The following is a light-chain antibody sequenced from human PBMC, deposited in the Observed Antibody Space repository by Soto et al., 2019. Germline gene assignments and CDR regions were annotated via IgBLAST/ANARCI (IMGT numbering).Light chain of an antibody. CDR3: QQYGSSGT. J-gene: IGKJ1*01. CDR2: GAS. V-gene: IGKV3-20*01. Sequence: EIVLNQSPGTLSLSPGERATLSCRASQSVSSSYLAWYQQKPGQAPRLLIYGASSRATGIPDRFSGSGSGTDFTLTISRLEPEDFAVYYCQQYGSSGTFGQGTKVDI. CDR1: QSVSSSY.